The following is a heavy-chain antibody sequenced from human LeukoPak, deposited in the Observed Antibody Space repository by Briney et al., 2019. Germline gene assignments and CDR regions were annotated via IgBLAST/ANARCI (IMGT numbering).Heavy chain of an antibody. CDR3: ARVWSVYCSGGSCPHDY. D-gene: IGHD2-15*01. CDR1: GFTFSDYA. Sequence: PGGSLRLSCGASGFTFSDYAMSWVRQAPGKGLEWVSSIITSGATYYADSVKGRFTISRHNSKNTLYLQMNSLRAEDTAVYYCARVWSVYCSGGSCPHDYWGQGTLVTVSS. V-gene: IGHV3-23*01. J-gene: IGHJ4*02. CDR2: IITSGAT.